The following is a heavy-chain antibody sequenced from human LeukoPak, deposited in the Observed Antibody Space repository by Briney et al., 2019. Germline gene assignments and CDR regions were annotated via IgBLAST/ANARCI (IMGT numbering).Heavy chain of an antibody. D-gene: IGHD3-3*01. J-gene: IGHJ4*02. CDR3: ARDALIYGSGVDY. CDR1: RYTFTSYY. CDR2: INPSGGST. V-gene: IGHV1-46*01. Sequence: ASVKVSCKASRYTFTSYYMHWVRQAPGQGLEWMGIINPSGGSTSYAQKFQGRVTMTRDTSTSTVYMELSSLRSEDRAVYYCARDALIYGSGVDYWGQGTLVTVSS.